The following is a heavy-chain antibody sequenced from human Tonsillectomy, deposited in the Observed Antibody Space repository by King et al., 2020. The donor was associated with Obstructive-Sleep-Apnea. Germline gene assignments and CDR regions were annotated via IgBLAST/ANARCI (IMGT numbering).Heavy chain of an antibody. J-gene: IGHJ5*02. CDR2: IYYSGST. CDR3: ARDYYDSSGYYYSVLGP. CDR1: GGSISSSSYY. V-gene: IGHV4-39*07. D-gene: IGHD3-22*01. Sequence: QLQESGPGLVKPSETLSLTCTVSGGSISSSSYYWGWIRQPPGQGLEWIGSIYYSGSTYYNPSLKSRVTISVDTSKNQFSLKLSSVTAADTAVYYCARDYYDSSGYYYSVLGPWGQGTLVTVSS.